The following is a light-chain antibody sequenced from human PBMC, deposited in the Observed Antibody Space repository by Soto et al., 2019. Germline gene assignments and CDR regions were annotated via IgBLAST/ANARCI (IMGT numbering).Light chain of an antibody. Sequence: EIVLTQSPGTLSLSPGERATLSCRASQSVSSSYLAWYQQKPGQAPRLLIYGASSRATGIPDRFSGSGSGTDFTLTISRLEPEDFAVYYCQQYGSSPRTFD. V-gene: IGKV3-20*01. CDR1: QSVSSSY. CDR2: GAS. CDR3: QQYGSSPRT. J-gene: IGKJ1*01.